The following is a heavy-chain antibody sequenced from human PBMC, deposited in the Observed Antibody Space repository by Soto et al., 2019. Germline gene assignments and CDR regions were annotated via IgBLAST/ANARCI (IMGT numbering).Heavy chain of an antibody. CDR1: GFTFSGFS. Sequence: LRLSCAASGFTFSGFSMNWVRQAPGKGLEWVSSVTSSPRSMFYADSVKGRFTISRDDAKDSLFLQMNSLRADDTAVYYCAREADFASSGYVLDYWGLGTLVTVSS. J-gene: IGHJ4*02. D-gene: IGHD3-22*01. V-gene: IGHV3-21*01. CDR3: AREADFASSGYVLDY. CDR2: VTSSPRSM.